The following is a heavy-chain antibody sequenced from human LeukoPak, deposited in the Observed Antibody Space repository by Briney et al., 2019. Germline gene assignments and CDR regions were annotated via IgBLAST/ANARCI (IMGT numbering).Heavy chain of an antibody. CDR2: IKQDGSEK. J-gene: IGHJ4*02. D-gene: IGHD1-26*01. CDR1: GFTFSSYW. V-gene: IGHV3-7*03. Sequence: GGSLRLSCAASGFTFSSYWMSWVRQAPGKGLEWVANIKQDGSEKYYVDSVKGRFTISRDNSKNTLYVQMNRLRAEDTAVYYCVRESGSTGFGYWGQGTLVTVSS. CDR3: VRESGSTGFGY.